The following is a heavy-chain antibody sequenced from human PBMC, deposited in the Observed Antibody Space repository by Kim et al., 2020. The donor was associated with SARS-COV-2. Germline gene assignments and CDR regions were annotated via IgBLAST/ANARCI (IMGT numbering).Heavy chain of an antibody. CDR2: SNSDGSVT. D-gene: IGHD6-13*01. J-gene: IGHJ5*02. Sequence: GGSLRLSCEASGFTLTNYWMNWVRQGPEKGLVWVSRSNSDGSVTNYADSVKGRFTISRDNAKNTLFLQLNSLGVEDTAVYYCARGSFQQGFDPWGQGTRVTVSS. CDR1: GFTLTNYW. CDR3: ARGSFQQGFDP. V-gene: IGHV3-74*01.